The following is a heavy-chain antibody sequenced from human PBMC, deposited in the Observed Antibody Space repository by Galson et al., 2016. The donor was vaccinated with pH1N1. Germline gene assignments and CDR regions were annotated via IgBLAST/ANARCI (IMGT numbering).Heavy chain of an antibody. Sequence: SLRLSCAASGFMFSNYAMSWVRQAPGKGLEWVSGFSGSTALYADSVKDRFTISRDNLQNTFYLQMNSLRAEDTAIYYCTRDAWGWLFDSWGQGTLVTVSS. CDR3: TRDAWGWLFDS. J-gene: IGHJ4*02. CDR2: FSGSTA. CDR1: GFMFSNYA. D-gene: IGHD3-16*01. V-gene: IGHV3-23*01.